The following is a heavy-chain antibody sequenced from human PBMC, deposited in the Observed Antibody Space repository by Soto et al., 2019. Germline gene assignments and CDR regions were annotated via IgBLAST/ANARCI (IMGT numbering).Heavy chain of an antibody. J-gene: IGHJ4*02. D-gene: IGHD5-12*01. CDR1: GFTFDDYA. V-gene: IGHV3-9*01. CDR3: AKDASRGYSGYYDY. CDR2: ISWNSGSI. Sequence: EVQLVESGGGLVQPGRSLRLSCAASGFTFDDYAMHWVRQAPGKGLEWGSGISWNSGSIGYADSVKGRFTISRDNAKNSLYLQMNSLRAEDTALYYCAKDASRGYSGYYDYWGQGTLVTVSS.